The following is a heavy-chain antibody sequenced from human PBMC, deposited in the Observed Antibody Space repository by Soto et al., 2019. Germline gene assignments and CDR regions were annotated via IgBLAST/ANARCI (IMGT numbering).Heavy chain of an antibody. D-gene: IGHD5-12*01. Sequence: QVQLVESGGGVVQPGRSLRLSCAASGFTFSSYGMHWVRQAPGKGLEWVAVISYDGSNKYYADSVKGRFTISRDNXKNTLYLQMNSLRAEDTAVYYCAKEADIVASLFDYWGQGTLVTVSS. CDR2: ISYDGSNK. CDR1: GFTFSSYG. J-gene: IGHJ4*02. CDR3: AKEADIVASLFDY. V-gene: IGHV3-30*18.